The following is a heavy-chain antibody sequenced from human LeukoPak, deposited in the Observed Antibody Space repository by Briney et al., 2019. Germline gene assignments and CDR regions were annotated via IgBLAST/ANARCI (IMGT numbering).Heavy chain of an antibody. D-gene: IGHD2-15*01. CDR2: INPSGGST. J-gene: IGHJ4*02. V-gene: IGHV1-46*01. CDR1: GYSLTSYY. CDR3: ARAPGYCSGGSCSWFDY. Sequence: ASVKVSCKASGYSLTSYYIHWVRQAPGEGLEWMGIINPSGGSTRYAQKFQGRVTVTRDTSTSTVYMELSSLRSEDTAIYYCARAPGYCSGGSCSWFDYWGQGTLVTVSS.